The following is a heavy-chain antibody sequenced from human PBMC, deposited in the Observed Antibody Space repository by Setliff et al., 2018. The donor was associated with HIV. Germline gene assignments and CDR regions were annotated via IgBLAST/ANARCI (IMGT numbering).Heavy chain of an antibody. Sequence: SETLSLTCTVSGGSISSYYWSWIRQPPGKGLEWIGYIYYSGSTNYNPSLKSRVTISVDTSKNQFSLKANSMTAADTAVYYCARGARLLAAYSDRWDYFYMAVWGKGTTVTVSS. CDR2: IYYSGST. J-gene: IGHJ6*03. CDR3: ARGARLLAAYSDRWDYFYMAV. D-gene: IGHD1-26*01. CDR1: GGSISSYY. V-gene: IGHV4-59*12.